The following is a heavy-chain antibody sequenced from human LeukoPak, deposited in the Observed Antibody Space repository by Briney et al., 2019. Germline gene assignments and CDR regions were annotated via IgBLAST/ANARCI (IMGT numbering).Heavy chain of an antibody. CDR3: ARDGWFGDYNWFDP. Sequence: PGESLRLSCAASGFTFSSYSMNWVRQAPGKGLEWVSYISSASNTIYYADSVKGRLTISRDNAKNSLYLQMNSLRAEDTAMYYCARDGWFGDYNWFDPWGQGTLVTVSS. D-gene: IGHD3-10*01. CDR2: ISSASNTI. V-gene: IGHV3-48*01. CDR1: GFTFSSYS. J-gene: IGHJ5*02.